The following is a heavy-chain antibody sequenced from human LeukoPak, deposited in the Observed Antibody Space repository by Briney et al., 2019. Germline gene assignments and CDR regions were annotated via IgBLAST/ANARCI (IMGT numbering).Heavy chain of an antibody. V-gene: IGHV3-48*02. CDR3: ATSRGYDFDY. J-gene: IGHJ4*02. CDR2: ISSSSSSI. D-gene: IGHD2-15*01. Sequence: PGGSLRLSCAASGFTFTSYSMTWVRQAPGKGLEWVAYISSSSSSIYYADSVRGRLTISRDNATNSLYLEMNSLRDEDTAVYYCATSRGYDFDYWGQGTLVTVSS. CDR1: GFTFTSYS.